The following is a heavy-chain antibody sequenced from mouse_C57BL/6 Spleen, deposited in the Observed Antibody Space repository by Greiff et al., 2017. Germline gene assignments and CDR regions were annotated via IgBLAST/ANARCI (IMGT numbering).Heavy chain of an antibody. J-gene: IGHJ3*01. Sequence: EVKLMESGGGLVKPGGSLKLSCAASGFTFSSYTMSWVRQTPEKRLEWVATISGGGGNTYYPDSVKGRFTISRDNAKNTLYLQMSSLRSEDTALYYCARDAHIDYPFAYWGQGTLVTVSA. V-gene: IGHV5-9*01. CDR1: GFTFSSYT. D-gene: IGHD2-4*01. CDR3: ARDAHIDYPFAY. CDR2: ISGGGGNT.